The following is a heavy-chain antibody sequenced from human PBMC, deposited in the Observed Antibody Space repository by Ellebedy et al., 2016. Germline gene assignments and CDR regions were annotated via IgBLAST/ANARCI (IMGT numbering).Heavy chain of an antibody. Sequence: GESLKISCAASGFTFSSYAMSWVRQAPGKGLEWVSAISGSGGSTYYADSVKGRFTISRDNAKNSLYLQMNSLRDEDTAVYYCARDPWYYYDSSAPTTNGGAFDIWGQGTMVTVSS. CDR1: GFTFSSYA. CDR2: ISGSGGST. CDR3: ARDPWYYYDSSAPTTNGGAFDI. D-gene: IGHD3-22*01. J-gene: IGHJ3*02. V-gene: IGHV3-23*01.